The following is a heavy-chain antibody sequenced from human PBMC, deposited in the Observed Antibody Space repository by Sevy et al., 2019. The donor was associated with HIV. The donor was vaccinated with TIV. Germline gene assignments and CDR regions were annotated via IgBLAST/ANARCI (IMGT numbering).Heavy chain of an antibody. CDR1: GSPFSDYA. CDR3: GRAQGYCVTNSCYGGSVNAFDI. CDR2: ISWISGAI. J-gene: IGHJ3*02. Sequence: GGPLRLSCAASGSPFSDYALHWARQVQGKGLEWVQGISWISGAIGYAGSVKGRFTISRDNAKNSLYLQMNSLRVEDTAFYYCGRAQGYCVTNSCYGGSVNAFDIWGQGTMVTVSS. D-gene: IGHD2-2*01. V-gene: IGHV3-9*01.